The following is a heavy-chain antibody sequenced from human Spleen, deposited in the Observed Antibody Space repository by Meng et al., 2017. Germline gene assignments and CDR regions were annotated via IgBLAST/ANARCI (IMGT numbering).Heavy chain of an antibody. J-gene: IGHJ4*02. CDR2: IDPKSGDT. Sequence: QVGRVPVGVEVKKPGASVKVPCKPSGYNFPDDWLHWVRRAPGQGLEWMGRIDPKSGDTHYAQRFQGRVTMTGDTSISTAYMELSGLRSDDTAMYYCARDEDISAAGKLFGDYWGQGTLVTVSS. V-gene: IGHV1-2*06. CDR1: GYNFPDDW. D-gene: IGHD6-13*01. CDR3: ARDEDISAAGKLFGDY.